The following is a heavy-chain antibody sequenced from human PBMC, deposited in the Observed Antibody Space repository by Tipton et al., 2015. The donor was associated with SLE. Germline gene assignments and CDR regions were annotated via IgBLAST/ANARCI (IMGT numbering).Heavy chain of an antibody. V-gene: IGHV3-30*04. CDR3: ASAQTSSLLLDAFDI. CDR2: ISYDGSNK. J-gene: IGHJ3*02. CDR1: GFTFSSYA. D-gene: IGHD2-15*01. Sequence: SLRLSCAASGFTFSSYAMHWVRQAPGKGLEWVAGISYDGSNKYYADSVKGRFTISRDNSKNTLYLQMNSLRAEDTAVYYCASAQTSSLLLDAFDIWGQGTMVTVSS.